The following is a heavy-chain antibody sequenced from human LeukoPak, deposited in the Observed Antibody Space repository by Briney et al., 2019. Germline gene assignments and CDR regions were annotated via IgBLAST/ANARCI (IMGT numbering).Heavy chain of an antibody. D-gene: IGHD3-10*01. J-gene: IGHJ4*02. CDR3: AKEHMGDSRSYL. Sequence: GGSLRLSCAASGFTFSSYGMHWVRQAPGKGLEWVAFIRYDGSNKYHADSVKGRFTISRDNSKNSLYLQMNSLRAEDTAVYYCAKEHMGDSRSYLWGQGTLVTVSS. V-gene: IGHV3-30*02. CDR2: IRYDGSNK. CDR1: GFTFSSYG.